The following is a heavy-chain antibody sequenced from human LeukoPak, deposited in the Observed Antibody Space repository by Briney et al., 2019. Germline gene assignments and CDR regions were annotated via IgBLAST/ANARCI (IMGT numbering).Heavy chain of an antibody. D-gene: IGHD3-22*01. Sequence: SETLSLTCTVSGGSISSYYWSWIRQPPGKGLEWIGYIYYSGSTNYNPSLKSRVTISVDTSKNQFSLKLSSVTAADTAVYYCARLSWINYYGSSGYYVLNWFDPWGQGTLVTVSS. CDR1: GGSISSYY. J-gene: IGHJ5*02. V-gene: IGHV4-59*01. CDR3: ARLSWINYYGSSGYYVLNWFDP. CDR2: IYYSGST.